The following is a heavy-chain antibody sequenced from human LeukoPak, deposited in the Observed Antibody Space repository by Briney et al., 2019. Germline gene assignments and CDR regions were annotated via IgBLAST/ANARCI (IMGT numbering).Heavy chain of an antibody. CDR3: ARDSGSRGWFDP. J-gene: IGHJ5*02. CDR1: GFTFSSYT. CDR2: ISSTSSTI. V-gene: IGHV3-48*01. Sequence: PGGSLRLSCAASGFTFSSYTMNWVRQAPGKGLEWVSYISSTSSTIYYADSVKGRFTISRDNAKNSLYLQMNSLRAEDTALCYCARDSGSRGWFDPWGQGTLVTVSS. D-gene: IGHD1-26*01.